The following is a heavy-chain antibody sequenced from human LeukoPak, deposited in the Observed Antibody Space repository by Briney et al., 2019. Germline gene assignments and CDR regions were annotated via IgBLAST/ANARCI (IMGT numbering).Heavy chain of an antibody. CDR1: GGSFSGYY. CDR2: INHSGST. V-gene: IGHV4-34*01. J-gene: IGHJ4*02. Sequence: KPSETLSLTCAVYGGSFSGYYWSWIRQPPGKGLEWIGEINHSGSTNYNPSLKSRVTISVDTSKNQFSLKLSSVTAADTAVYYCASPPRFSFDSWGQGTLVTVSS. CDR3: ASPPRFSFDS.